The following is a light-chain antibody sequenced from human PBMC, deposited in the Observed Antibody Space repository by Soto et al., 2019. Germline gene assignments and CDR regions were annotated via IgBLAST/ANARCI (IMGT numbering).Light chain of an antibody. CDR3: CSYTSGTSV. CDR2: EVT. J-gene: IGLJ1*01. CDR1: STDVTGRNY. Sequence: QSALAQPASVSGSPGQSITISCTGTSTDVTGRNYVSWYQQHPGKAPKVIIYEVTNRPSGISNRFSGSKSGNTASLTISGLQAEDEADYHCCSYTSGTSVFGTGTKVTVL. V-gene: IGLV2-14*01.